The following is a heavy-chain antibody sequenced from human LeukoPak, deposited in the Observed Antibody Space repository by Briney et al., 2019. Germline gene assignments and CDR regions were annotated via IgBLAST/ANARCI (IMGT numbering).Heavy chain of an antibody. V-gene: IGHV4-59*01. Sequence: PSETLSLTCTVSGXSISNYYWSWIRQPPGKGLEWIGYIYYSGSTNYKPSLKSRVTISVDTSKNQFSLKLSSVTAADTAVYYCARVDCSGGSCYAFDIWGQGTMVTVSS. CDR3: ARVDCSGGSCYAFDI. CDR1: GXSISNYY. CDR2: IYYSGST. D-gene: IGHD2-15*01. J-gene: IGHJ3*02.